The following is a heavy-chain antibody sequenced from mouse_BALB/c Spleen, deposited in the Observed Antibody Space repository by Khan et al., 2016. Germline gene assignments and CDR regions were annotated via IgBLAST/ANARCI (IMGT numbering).Heavy chain of an antibody. J-gene: IGHJ2*01. CDR3: ARRAGFDN. Sequence: VRLQQSGPELVKPGASVKISCKTSGYTFTDYTIHWMRQSHGESLEWIGSINPNIGGTNYNQKFVGKATLTLDKSSSTAYMELRSLTSEDSAVYYCARRAGFDNWGQGTTLTVSS. D-gene: IGHD3-3*01. CDR1: GYTFTDYT. CDR2: INPNIGGT. V-gene: IGHV1-18*01.